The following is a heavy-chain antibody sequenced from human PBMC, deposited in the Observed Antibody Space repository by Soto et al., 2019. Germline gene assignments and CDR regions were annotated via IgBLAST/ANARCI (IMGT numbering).Heavy chain of an antibody. V-gene: IGHV4-59*01. Sequence: PSETLSLTCTVCSGSISSYYWSWIRQPPGKGLEWIGYIYYSGSTNYNPSLKSRVTISVDTSKNQFSLKLSSVTAADTAVYYCARGTVLLWFGGFDYWGQGTLVTVSS. CDR1: SGSISSYY. CDR3: ARGTVLLWFGGFDY. CDR2: IYYSGST. D-gene: IGHD3-10*01. J-gene: IGHJ4*02.